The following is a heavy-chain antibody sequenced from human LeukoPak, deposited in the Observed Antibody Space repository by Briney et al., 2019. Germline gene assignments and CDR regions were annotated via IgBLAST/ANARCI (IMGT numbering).Heavy chain of an antibody. CDR3: AKARGATVRNNYFDY. V-gene: IGHV3-48*01. D-gene: IGHD1-26*01. CDR2: ISSGSSTI. J-gene: IGHJ4*02. Sequence: GGSLRLSCVASAFTFSSQSMNWVRQAPGKGLEWVSYISSGSSTIYYADSVKGRFTISRDNAKNSLYLQMNSLRAEDTAVYYCAKARGATVRNNYFDYWGQGTLVTVSS. CDR1: AFTFSSQS.